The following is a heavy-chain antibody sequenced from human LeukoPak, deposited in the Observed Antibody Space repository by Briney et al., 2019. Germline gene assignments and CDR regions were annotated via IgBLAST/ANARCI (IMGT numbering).Heavy chain of an antibody. CDR1: GGSFTTHY. J-gene: IGHJ3*02. D-gene: IGHD6-6*01. V-gene: IGHV4-4*07. Sequence: SETLSLTCAVSGGSFTTHYWNWFRQPAGKGLEWIGRIYSGGSTNYKSSLKSRVIMSIDTSKRQLSLKLSSVTAADTAIYYCARDIGLDYSSSSFASDIWGPGTLVIVSS. CDR3: ARDIGLDYSSSSFASDI. CDR2: IYSGGST.